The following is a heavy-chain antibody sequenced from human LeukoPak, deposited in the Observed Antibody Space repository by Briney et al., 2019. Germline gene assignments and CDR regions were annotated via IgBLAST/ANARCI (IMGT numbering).Heavy chain of an antibody. D-gene: IGHD3-9*01. Sequence: PSETLSLTCTVSGGSISSYYWSWIRQPPGKGLEWIGHIYYSGSTNYNPSLKSRVTISVDTSKNQFSLKLSSVAAADTAVYYFARSENILTGYYDYWGQGTLVTVSS. V-gene: IGHV4-59*01. CDR3: ARSENILTGYYDY. J-gene: IGHJ4*02. CDR1: GGSISSYY. CDR2: IYYSGST.